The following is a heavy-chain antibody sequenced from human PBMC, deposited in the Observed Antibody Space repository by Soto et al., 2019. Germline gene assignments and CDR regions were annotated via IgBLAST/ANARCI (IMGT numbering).Heavy chain of an antibody. J-gene: IGHJ4*02. CDR2: ISAYNGNT. V-gene: IGHV1-18*01. D-gene: IGHD6-13*01. CDR3: ARDGSRFVPGIAAAGFIDY. Sequence: ASVKVSCKASGYTFTSYGISWVRQAPGQGLEWMGWISAYNGNTNYAQKLQGRVTMTTDTSTSTAYMELRSLRSDDTAVYYCARDGSRFVPGIAAAGFIDYWGQGTLVTVSS. CDR1: GYTFTSYG.